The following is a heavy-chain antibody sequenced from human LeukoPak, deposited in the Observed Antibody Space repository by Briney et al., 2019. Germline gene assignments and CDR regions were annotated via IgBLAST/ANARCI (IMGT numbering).Heavy chain of an antibody. Sequence: GGSLRLSYAASGFTFSTYAMSWVRQAPGKGLEWVSYISSSSSTIYYADSVKGRFTISRDNAKNSLYLQMNSLRGEDTAVYYCARETLHEGAVAAPWGQGTLVTVSS. CDR3: ARETLHEGAVAAP. CDR1: GFTFSTYA. D-gene: IGHD6-19*01. V-gene: IGHV3-48*01. J-gene: IGHJ5*02. CDR2: ISSSSSTI.